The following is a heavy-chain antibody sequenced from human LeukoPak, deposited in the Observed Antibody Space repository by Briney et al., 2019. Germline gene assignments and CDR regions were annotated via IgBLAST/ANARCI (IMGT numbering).Heavy chain of an antibody. CDR1: GGSFSSYY. J-gene: IGHJ6*02. CDR2: IYYSGST. D-gene: IGHD7-27*01. Sequence: SETLSLTCAVYGGSFSSYYWSWIRQPPGKGLEWIRYIYYSGSTNYNPSLKSRVTISVDTSKNQFSLKLSSVTAADTAVYYCARLKTGGFGDYYYGMDVWGQGTTVTVSS. V-gene: IGHV4-59*08. CDR3: ARLKTGGFGDYYYGMDV.